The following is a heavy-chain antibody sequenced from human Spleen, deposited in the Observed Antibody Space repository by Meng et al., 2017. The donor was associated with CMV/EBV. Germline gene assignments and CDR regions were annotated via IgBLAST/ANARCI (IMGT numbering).Heavy chain of an antibody. CDR2: ISANNGNT. V-gene: IGHV1-18*01. D-gene: IGHD3-22*01. CDR3: ARFPYSGYYDSSGEEY. CDR1: GYTFTSHG. Sequence: ASVKVSCKASGYTFTSHGISWVRQAPGQGLEWMGWISANNGNTNSAQKFQGRVTMTTDTSTSTAYMELRSLGSDDTAVYYCARFPYSGYYDSSGEEYWGRGTLVTVSS. J-gene: IGHJ4*02.